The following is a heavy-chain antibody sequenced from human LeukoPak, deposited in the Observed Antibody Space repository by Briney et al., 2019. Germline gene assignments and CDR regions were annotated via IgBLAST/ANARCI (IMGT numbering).Heavy chain of an antibody. D-gene: IGHD6-19*01. CDR1: ELTFNSNW. J-gene: IGHJ4*02. V-gene: IGHV3-74*01. Sequence: PGGSLRLSCAASELTFNSNWMHWVRQAPGKGLVWVSRINSDGSTTNYADSVKGRVTISRDNAKNTLYLQMNSLRAEDTAVYYCTSYTSGWNWGQGTLVTVSS. CDR2: INSDGSTT. CDR3: TSYTSGWN.